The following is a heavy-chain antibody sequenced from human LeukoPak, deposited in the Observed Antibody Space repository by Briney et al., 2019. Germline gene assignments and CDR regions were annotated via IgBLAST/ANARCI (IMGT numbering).Heavy chain of an antibody. CDR2: FSWDGGSK. CDR1: GFTFDDYT. V-gene: IGHV3-43*01. J-gene: IGHJ4*02. D-gene: IGHD6-13*01. Sequence: GGSLRLSCAASGFTFDDYTMHWVRQAPGKGLEWVSLFSWDGGSKYYADSVKGRFTISRDNSKNSLYLQMNSLRAEDTAVYYCARGSSWYDYWGQGTLVTVSS. CDR3: ARGSSWYDY.